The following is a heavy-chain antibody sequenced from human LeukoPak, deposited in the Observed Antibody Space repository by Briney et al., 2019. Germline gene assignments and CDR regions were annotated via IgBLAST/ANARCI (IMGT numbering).Heavy chain of an antibody. J-gene: IGHJ5*02. V-gene: IGHV3-23*01. CDR1: GFTFSSYA. Sequence: GGSLRLSCAASGFTFSSYAMNWVRQAPGKGLAWVSGINNSDGSTYYADSVKGRFTISRDNSKNTLYLQMNSLRAEDTAVYYCAKPPGLRRLDPWGQGTLVTVSS. CDR3: AKPPGLRRLDP. D-gene: IGHD5-12*01. CDR2: INNSDGST.